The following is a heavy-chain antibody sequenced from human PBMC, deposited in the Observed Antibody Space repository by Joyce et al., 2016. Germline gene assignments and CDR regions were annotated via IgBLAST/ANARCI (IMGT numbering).Heavy chain of an antibody. Sequence: QVQLVQSGAEVKKPGSSVKVSCTASGGTFNNYAFSWVRQAPGQGLEWMGGIIPNLNTPDYAQKFQGRLTITADESTSTAYMELSTLTSEDTAVFYCATDRDNSFHVWGQGTMVTVSS. CDR2: IIPNLNTP. J-gene: IGHJ3*01. D-gene: IGHD5-24*01. V-gene: IGHV1-69*01. CDR1: GGTFNNYA. CDR3: ATDRDNSFHV.